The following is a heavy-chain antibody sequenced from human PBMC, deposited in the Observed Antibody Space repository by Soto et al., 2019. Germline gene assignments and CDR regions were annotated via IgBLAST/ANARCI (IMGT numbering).Heavy chain of an antibody. D-gene: IGHD3-10*01. V-gene: IGHV3-48*02. J-gene: IGHJ4*02. CDR1: GFTFSTYA. Sequence: PGGSLRLSCAASGFTFSTYAMNWVRQAPGKGLEWLSYIRCSSSSTYNADSVKGRFSTSRDTAKNSVFLQIHSVRDEDTPVYYCVREAGLGSYSQFWGQGTLVTV. CDR3: VREAGLGSYSQF. CDR2: IRCSSSST.